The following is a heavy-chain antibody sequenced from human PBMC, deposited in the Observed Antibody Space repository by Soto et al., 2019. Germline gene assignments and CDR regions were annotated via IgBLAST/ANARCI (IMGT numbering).Heavy chain of an antibody. J-gene: IGHJ5*02. CDR3: TRDASRDSSARGWFDP. D-gene: IGHD6-13*01. Sequence: GGSLRLSCAASGFTFRSFTMNWVRQAPGRGLEWVSTISSNSAYIYYTDALRGRFTISRDNAKNSLHLQMNSLRAEDTAVYYCTRDASRDSSARGWFDPWGPGTLVTVSS. CDR2: ISSNSAYI. V-gene: IGHV3-21*01. CDR1: GFTFRSFT.